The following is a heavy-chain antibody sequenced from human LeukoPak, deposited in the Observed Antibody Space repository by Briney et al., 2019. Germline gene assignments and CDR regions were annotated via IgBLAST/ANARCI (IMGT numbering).Heavy chain of an antibody. CDR2: FIPIFGTA. J-gene: IGHJ4*02. CDR1: GYTFTGYY. CDR3: ARDSYGYYY. Sequence: SVTVSCTASGYTFTGYYMNWVRQAPGQRLEWMGGFIPIFGTADYAQKFQGRVTITADKSTSTAYMELSSLRSEDTAVYYCARDSYGYYYWGQGTLVTVSS. D-gene: IGHD5-18*01. V-gene: IGHV1-69*06.